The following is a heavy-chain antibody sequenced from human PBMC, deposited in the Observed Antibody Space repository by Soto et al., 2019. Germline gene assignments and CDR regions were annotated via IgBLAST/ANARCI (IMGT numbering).Heavy chain of an antibody. CDR1: GFTFSSNY. CDR2: IHSGGKT. D-gene: IGHD3-3*01. V-gene: IGHV3-66*01. Sequence: EVQLVESGGDLVQSGGSLRLSCSASGFTFSSNYMSWVRQAPGKGLEWVSVIHSGGKTYYADSVKDRFTISRDNSDNTLYLQMNSLRAEDTAIYYCAREAYYGIWSGPGRFDPWGQGTLVTVSS. CDR3: AREAYYGIWSGPGRFDP. J-gene: IGHJ5*02.